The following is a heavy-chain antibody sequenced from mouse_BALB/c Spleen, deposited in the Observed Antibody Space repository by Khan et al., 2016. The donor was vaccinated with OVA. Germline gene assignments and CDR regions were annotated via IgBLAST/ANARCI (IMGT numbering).Heavy chain of an antibody. D-gene: IGHD1-1*01. CDR1: GFSLTSYG. CDR3: SRYSPNYGWYFDV. Sequence: QGKRKKEGPGLVAPSQSLSITCTVSGFSLTSYGVHWVRQPPGKGLEWLGVIWTGGSTNYNSALMSRLSISKDNSKSQVFLKMNSLQTDDTAMYYVSRYSPNYGWYFDVWGAGPTVTVSS. J-gene: IGHJ1*01. CDR2: IWTGGST. V-gene: IGHV2-9*02.